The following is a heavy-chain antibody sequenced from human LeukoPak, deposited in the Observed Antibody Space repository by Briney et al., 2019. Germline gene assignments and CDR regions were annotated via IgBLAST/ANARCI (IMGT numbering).Heavy chain of an antibody. D-gene: IGHD1-26*01. CDR1: GFTFSNYS. CDR3: ARDSVEGGTFDY. J-gene: IGHJ4*02. Sequence: GGSLRLSCAASGFTFSNYSMNWVRQAPGKGLEWVSHINIVNNAIYYSDSVKGRFTISRDNAKNSLYLQMNSLRAEDTAVYYCARDSVEGGTFDYWGQGTLVSVSS. CDR2: INIVNNAI. V-gene: IGHV3-48*04.